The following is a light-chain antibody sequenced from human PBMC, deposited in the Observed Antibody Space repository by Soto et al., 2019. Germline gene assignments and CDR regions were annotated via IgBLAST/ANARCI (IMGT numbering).Light chain of an antibody. Sequence: QSVLTQPPSASGSPGQSVTISCTGTSSDVGGYNYVYWYQQHPGKAPKLMIYEVTKRPSGVPDRFSGSKSGNTASLTVSEFQAEDEAAYYCSSYADSKSYVFGTGTKFTVL. J-gene: IGLJ1*01. V-gene: IGLV2-8*01. CDR2: EVT. CDR3: SSYADSKSYV. CDR1: SSDVGGYNY.